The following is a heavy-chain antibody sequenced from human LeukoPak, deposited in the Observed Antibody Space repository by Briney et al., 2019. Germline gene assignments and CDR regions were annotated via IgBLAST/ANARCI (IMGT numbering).Heavy chain of an antibody. Sequence: SETLSLTCTVSGDSVSTYYWSWIRQPLGKGLEWVGYIHYSGSTNYNPSLKSRVTISRDTSKNQFSLKLSSVTAADTAVYYCARDHYYDFWSGYPKGDAFDIWGQGTMVTVSS. CDR3: ARDHYYDFWSGYPKGDAFDI. V-gene: IGHV4-59*02. D-gene: IGHD3-3*01. CDR1: GDSVSTYY. J-gene: IGHJ3*02. CDR2: IHYSGST.